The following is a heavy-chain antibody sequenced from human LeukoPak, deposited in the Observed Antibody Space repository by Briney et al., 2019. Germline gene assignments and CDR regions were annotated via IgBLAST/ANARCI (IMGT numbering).Heavy chain of an antibody. V-gene: IGHV4-38-2*02. CDR2: FYHGGST. Sequence: SETLSLTCTVSGYSISTGYYWDWIRQPPGKGLEWIGTFYHGGSTYYNPSLKSRVTISVDTSKNQFSLKLSSVTAADTAVYYCARGSVTMVRGVRRGTPYYFDYWGQGTLVTVSS. CDR1: GYSISTGYY. D-gene: IGHD3-10*01. J-gene: IGHJ4*02. CDR3: ARGSVTMVRGVRRGTPYYFDY.